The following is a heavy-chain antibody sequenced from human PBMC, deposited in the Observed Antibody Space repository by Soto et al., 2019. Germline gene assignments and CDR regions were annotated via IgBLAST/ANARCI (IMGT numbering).Heavy chain of an antibody. Sequence: GGSLRLSCAASGFTLRTYTMSWVRQAPGKGLEWVSSISISGSDRYYADSVRGRFTISRNNAKNALYLQMNSLRADDTAVYFCVRGMNPLFGGQGTLVTVSS. CDR3: VRGMNPLF. V-gene: IGHV3-21*06. CDR2: ISISGSDR. CDR1: GFTLRTYT. J-gene: IGHJ4*01.